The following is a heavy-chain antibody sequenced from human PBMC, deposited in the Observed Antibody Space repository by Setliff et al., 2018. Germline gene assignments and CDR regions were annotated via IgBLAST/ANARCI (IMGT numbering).Heavy chain of an antibody. CDR3: ARADYYGSGSYLAGSDY. CDR2: INHSGST. Sequence: LTCAVYGGSFSTYYWIWIRQPPGKGLEWIGEINHSGSTNYNPSLKSRVTISVDTSKNQFSLKLSSVTAADTALYYCARADYYGSGSYLAGSDYWGQGTLVTVSS. CDR1: GGSFSTYY. V-gene: IGHV4-34*01. D-gene: IGHD3-10*01. J-gene: IGHJ4*02.